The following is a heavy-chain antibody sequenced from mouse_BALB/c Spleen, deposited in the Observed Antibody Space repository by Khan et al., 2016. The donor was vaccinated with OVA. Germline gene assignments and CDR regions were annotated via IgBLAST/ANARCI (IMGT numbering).Heavy chain of an antibody. CDR3: ASDLAGSFAY. J-gene: IGHJ3*01. D-gene: IGHD1-1*01. Sequence: EVELVESGGDLVKPGGSLRLSCAASGFTFSTYGMAWVRQAPDKRLEWVATINTDGGSTYYPDTVKGRFTISRNNAKNTLSLQMSSMKYEDTAIYCCASDLAGSFAYWGQGTLVTVAA. CDR1: GFTFSTYG. CDR2: INTDGGST. V-gene: IGHV5-6*01.